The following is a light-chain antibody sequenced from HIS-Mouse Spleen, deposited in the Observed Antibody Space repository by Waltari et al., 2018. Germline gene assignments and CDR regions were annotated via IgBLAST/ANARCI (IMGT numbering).Light chain of an antibody. J-gene: IGLJ2*01. CDR1: SSNIGSNT. CDR2: SNN. Sequence: QSVLTQPPSASGTPGQRVTISCSGSSSNIGSNTVNWYQQLPGTAPKLLIHSNNQRPSGVPDRFSCSKSGTSASLAISGLQSEDEADYYCAAWDDSLNGVVFGGGTKLTVL. V-gene: IGLV1-44*01. CDR3: AAWDDSLNGVV.